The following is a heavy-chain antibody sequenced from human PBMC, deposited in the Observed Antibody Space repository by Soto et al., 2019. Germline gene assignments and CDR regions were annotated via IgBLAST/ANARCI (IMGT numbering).Heavy chain of an antibody. J-gene: IGHJ5*02. V-gene: IGHV3-23*01. Sequence: EVQLLESGGGLVQPGGSLRLSCAASGFTFSSYAMSWVRQAPGKGLEWVSAISGSGGSTYYADSVKGRFTISRDNSKNTLYLQMNSLRAEDTAVYYCAKDLERITMVRGVAPRNHPWGQGTLVTVSS. CDR3: AKDLERITMVRGVAPRNHP. D-gene: IGHD3-10*01. CDR2: ISGSGGST. CDR1: GFTFSSYA.